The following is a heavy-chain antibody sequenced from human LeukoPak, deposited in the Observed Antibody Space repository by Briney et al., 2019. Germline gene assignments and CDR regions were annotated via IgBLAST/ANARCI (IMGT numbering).Heavy chain of an antibody. V-gene: IGHV1-69*13. CDR2: IIPIFGTA. CDR1: GYTFTSYG. J-gene: IGHJ6*02. D-gene: IGHD2-2*01. CDR3: ARDGIVVVPAAIRYYGMDV. Sequence: SVNVSCKASGYTFTSYGFSWVRQAPGQGLEWMGGIIPIFGTANYAQKFQGRVTITADESTSTAYMELRSLRSDDTAVYYCARDGIVVVPAAIRYYGMDVWGQGTTVTVSS.